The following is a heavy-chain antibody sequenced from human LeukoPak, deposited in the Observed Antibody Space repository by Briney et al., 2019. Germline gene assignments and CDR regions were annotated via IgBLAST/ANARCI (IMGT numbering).Heavy chain of an antibody. CDR3: ARACSGGSCYMAFDY. D-gene: IGHD2-15*01. Sequence: PSETLSLTCTVSGGSISTYYWSWIRQPPGKGLEWIGSISYSGNTNYNPSLKSQVTISVDTSKNQFSLKLNSVTAADTAVYYCARACSGGSCYMAFDYWGQGTLVTVSS. CDR1: GGSISTYY. J-gene: IGHJ4*02. V-gene: IGHV4-59*01. CDR2: ISYSGNT.